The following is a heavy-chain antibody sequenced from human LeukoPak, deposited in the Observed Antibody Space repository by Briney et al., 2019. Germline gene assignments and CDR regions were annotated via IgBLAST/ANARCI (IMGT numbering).Heavy chain of an antibody. CDR1: GFTFSTYG. CDR2: IRYDGSNK. J-gene: IGHJ4*02. Sequence: GGSLRLSCAASGFTFSTYGMHWVRQAPGKGLEWVAFIRYDGSNKFYADSVKGRFTISRDNSKNTLYLQMNSLRAEDTAVYYCAKAFCSGGSCYSDYWGQGTLVTVSS. D-gene: IGHD2-15*01. CDR3: AKAFCSGGSCYSDY. V-gene: IGHV3-30*02.